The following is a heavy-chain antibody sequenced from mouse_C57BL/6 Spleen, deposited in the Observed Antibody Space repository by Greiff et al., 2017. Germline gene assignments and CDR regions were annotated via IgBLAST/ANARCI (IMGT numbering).Heavy chain of an antibody. J-gene: IGHJ3*01. D-gene: IGHD1-1*01. Sequence: QVQLQQPGAELVKPGASVKLSCKASGYTFTSYWMHWVKQRPGQGLEWIGMIHPNSGSTNYNEKFKSKATLTVDKSSSTAYMQLSSLTSEDSAVYYCASYYYGSRAWFAYWGQGTLVTVSA. CDR1: GYTFTSYW. CDR2: IHPNSGST. CDR3: ASYYYGSRAWFAY. V-gene: IGHV1-64*01.